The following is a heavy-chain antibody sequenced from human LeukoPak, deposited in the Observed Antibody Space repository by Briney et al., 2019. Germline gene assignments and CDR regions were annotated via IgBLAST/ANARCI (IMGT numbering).Heavy chain of an antibody. D-gene: IGHD3-10*01. J-gene: IGHJ5*02. CDR1: GYTFTSYG. CDR3: ARLDRFGESGWFAP. V-gene: IGHV1-18*01. Sequence: ASVKVSCKASGYTFTSYGISWVRQAPGQGLEWMGWISAYNGNTNYAQKLQGRVTMTTDTSTSTAYMELRSLRSDDTAVYYCARLDRFGESGWFAPWGQGTLVTVSS. CDR2: ISAYNGNT.